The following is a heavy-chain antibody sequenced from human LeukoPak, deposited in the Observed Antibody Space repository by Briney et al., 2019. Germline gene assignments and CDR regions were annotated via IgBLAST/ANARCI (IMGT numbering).Heavy chain of an antibody. D-gene: IGHD3-16*01. V-gene: IGHV3-23*01. CDR1: GFTFSSYA. J-gene: IGHJ3*02. Sequence: GGSLRLSCAASGFTFSSYAMSWVRQAPGKGLEWVSAISDSGGSTYYADSVKGRFTISRDNSKNTLYLQMNSLRAEDTAVYYCAKGNYDYVWGSLGAFDIWGQGTMVTVSS. CDR2: ISDSGGST. CDR3: AKGNYDYVWGSLGAFDI.